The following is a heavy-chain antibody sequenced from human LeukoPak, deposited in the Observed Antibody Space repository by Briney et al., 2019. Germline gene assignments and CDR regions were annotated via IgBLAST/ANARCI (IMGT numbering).Heavy chain of an antibody. Sequence: ASVKVSCKASGGTFSSYAISWVRQAPGQGLEWMGWISAYNGNTNYAQKLQGRVTMTTDTSTSTAYMELRSLRSDDTAVYYCARVGGSKPVPAYWGQGTLVTVSS. D-gene: IGHD1-26*01. V-gene: IGHV1-18*01. CDR2: ISAYNGNT. J-gene: IGHJ4*02. CDR1: GGTFSSYA. CDR3: ARVGGSKPVPAY.